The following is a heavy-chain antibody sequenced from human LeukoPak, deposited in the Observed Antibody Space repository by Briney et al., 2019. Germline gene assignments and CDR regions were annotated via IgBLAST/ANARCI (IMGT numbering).Heavy chain of an antibody. J-gene: IGHJ4*02. V-gene: IGHV4-61*02. CDR2: IYTSGST. CDR3: ARGEIHYYGSGTPSYYFDY. CDR1: GGSISSGSYY. D-gene: IGHD3-10*01. Sequence: SETLSLTCTVSGGSISSGSYYWSWIRQPAGKGLEWIGRIYTSGSTNYNPSLKSRVTISVDMSKNQFSLKLSSVTAADTAVYYCARGEIHYYGSGTPSYYFDYWGQGTLVTVSS.